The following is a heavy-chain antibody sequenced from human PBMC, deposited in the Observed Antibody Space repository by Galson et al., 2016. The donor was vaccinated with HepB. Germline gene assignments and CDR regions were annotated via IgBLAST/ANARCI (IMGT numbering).Heavy chain of an antibody. CDR2: IDNDGTRT. CDR3: AKDEVAGSGSCNY. V-gene: IGHV3-74*01. CDR1: GYPFGGSW. Sequence: SLRLSCAGSGYPFGGSWMQWVRQAPGKGPVWVAHIDNDGTRTTYADSVKGRFTIFRDNARNTLYLQMNSLRADDTAVYFCAKDEVAGSGSCNYWGQGTQVTVSS. J-gene: IGHJ4*02. D-gene: IGHD3-10*01.